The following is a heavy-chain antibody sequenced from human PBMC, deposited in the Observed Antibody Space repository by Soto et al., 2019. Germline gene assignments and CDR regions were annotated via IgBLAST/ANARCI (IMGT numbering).Heavy chain of an antibody. V-gene: IGHV3-23*01. CDR3: ARVGGGYSHYFDY. Sequence: PGGSLRLSCAASGFTFSTYAMSWVRQAPGKGLEWVAGTGGLDNDTFYADSVRGRFTISRDNSRSTVVLQMTSLRADDTAIYYCARVGGGYSHYFDYWG. CDR1: GFTFSTYA. J-gene: IGHJ4*01. CDR2: TGGLDNDT. D-gene: IGHD5-18*01.